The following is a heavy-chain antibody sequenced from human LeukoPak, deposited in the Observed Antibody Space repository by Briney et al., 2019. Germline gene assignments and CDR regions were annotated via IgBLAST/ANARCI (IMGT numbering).Heavy chain of an antibody. J-gene: IGHJ4*02. CDR1: GFTFDDYT. CDR2: ISWDGGST. CDR3: AKASGYSSSGYPFFDY. Sequence: QSGGSLRLSCAASGFTFDDYTMHWVRQAPGKGLGWVSLISWDGGSTYYADSVKGRFTISRDNSKNSLYLQMNSLRTEDTALYYCAKASGYSSSGYPFFDYWGQGTLVTVSS. V-gene: IGHV3-43*01. D-gene: IGHD6-13*01.